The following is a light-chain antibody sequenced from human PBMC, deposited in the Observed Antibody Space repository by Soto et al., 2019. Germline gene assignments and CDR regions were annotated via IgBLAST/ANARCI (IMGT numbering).Light chain of an antibody. CDR3: QQANSCPYT. CDR2: TAS. Sequence: DIQMTQSPSFVSASVGDRVTITCRASQDISTWLAWYQQKPGRAPNLLIYTASSSQSGVPSRFSGSGSGTDFTLTISSLQPEDFATYYCQQANSCPYTFGQGTKLEIK. CDR1: QDISTW. J-gene: IGKJ2*01. V-gene: IGKV1-12*01.